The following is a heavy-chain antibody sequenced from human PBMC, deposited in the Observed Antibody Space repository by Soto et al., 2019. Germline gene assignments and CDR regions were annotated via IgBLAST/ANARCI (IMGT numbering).Heavy chain of an antibody. CDR1: GFTFSSYA. D-gene: IGHD6-19*01. Sequence: GGSLRLSCAASGFTFSSYAMSWVRQAPGKGLEWVSAISGSGGSTYYADSVKGRFTISRDNSKNTLYLQMNSPRAEDTAVYYCAKVVGIAVAGDYWGQGTLVTVS. J-gene: IGHJ4*02. CDR3: AKVVGIAVAGDY. V-gene: IGHV3-23*01. CDR2: ISGSGGST.